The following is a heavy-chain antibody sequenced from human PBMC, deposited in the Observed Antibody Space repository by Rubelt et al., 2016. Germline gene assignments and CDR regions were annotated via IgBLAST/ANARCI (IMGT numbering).Heavy chain of an antibody. CDR2: IDWDGGTA. J-gene: IGHJ4*02. V-gene: IGHV3-43*01. CDR3: AKDFSYLYGGNSGLDY. Sequence: EVQLVESGGGLVQPGGSLRLSCSASGFTFDDYTMHWVRQAPGKGLEWVSLIDWDGGTAKYVDSVKGRFTVSRDNSKNYLYLQMNSLRPEDTALYYCAKDFSYLYGGNSGLDYWGQGTLVTVSS. CDR1: GFTFDDYT. D-gene: IGHD4-23*01.